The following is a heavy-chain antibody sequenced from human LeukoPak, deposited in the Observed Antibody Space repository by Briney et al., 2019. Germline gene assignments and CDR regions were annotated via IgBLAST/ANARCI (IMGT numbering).Heavy chain of an antibody. Sequence: PGGSLRLSCAASGFTLSDYNMNWVRQAPGKGLEWVSYITNGGSTIRHADSVKGRFTISRDNAKKTLYLQMNSLRAEDTAVYYCARSIGLTGGGVDVWGQGTTVTVSS. CDR3: ARSIGLTGGGVDV. CDR1: GFTLSDYN. J-gene: IGHJ6*02. CDR2: ITNGGSTI. V-gene: IGHV3-11*01. D-gene: IGHD3-9*01.